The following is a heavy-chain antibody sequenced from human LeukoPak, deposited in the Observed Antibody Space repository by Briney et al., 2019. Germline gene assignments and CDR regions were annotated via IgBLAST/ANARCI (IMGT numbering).Heavy chain of an antibody. Sequence: KTSETLSLTCTVSGGSISSYYWSWIRQPAGKGLEWIGRIYTSGSTNYNPSLKSRVTISVDTSKNQFSLKLSSVTAADTAVYYCARAPPGVGDYYYYMDVWGKGTTVTVSS. CDR3: ARAPPGVGDYYYYMDV. CDR1: GGSISSYY. CDR2: IYTSGST. J-gene: IGHJ6*03. V-gene: IGHV4-4*07. D-gene: IGHD3-16*01.